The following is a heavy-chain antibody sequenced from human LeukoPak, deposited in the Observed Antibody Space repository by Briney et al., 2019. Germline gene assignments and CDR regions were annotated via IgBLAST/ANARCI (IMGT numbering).Heavy chain of an antibody. CDR3: ARLSLDSSGWYGMNP. D-gene: IGHD6-19*01. CDR2: IIPIFGTA. J-gene: IGHJ5*02. V-gene: IGHV1-69*05. CDR1: GGTFSSYA. Sequence: SVKVSCKASGGTFSSYAISWVRQAPGQGLEWMGRIIPIFGTANYAQKFQGRVTITTDGSTSTAYMELSSLRSEDTAVYYCARLSLDSSGWYGMNPWGQGTLVTVSS.